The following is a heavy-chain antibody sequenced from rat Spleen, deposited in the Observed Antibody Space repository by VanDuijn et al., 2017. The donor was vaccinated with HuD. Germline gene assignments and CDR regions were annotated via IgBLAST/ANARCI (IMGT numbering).Heavy chain of an antibody. D-gene: IGHD1-11*01. CDR1: GFTFTDYN. Sequence: EVKLVESGGGLVQPGRSLKLSCAASGFTFTDYNMAWVRQAPKKGLEWVATITYDGSGTYYRDSVKGRFTISRDNAKSTLFLQMDSLRSEDTATYYCARPNYGYPFAYWGQGTLVTVSS. J-gene: IGHJ3*01. V-gene: IGHV5-7*01. CDR3: ARPNYGYPFAY. CDR2: ITYDGSGT.